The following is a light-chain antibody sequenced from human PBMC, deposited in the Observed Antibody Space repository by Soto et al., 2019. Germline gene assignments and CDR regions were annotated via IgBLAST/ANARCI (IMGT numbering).Light chain of an antibody. J-gene: IGKJ4*01. CDR1: QSVSSSY. Sequence: EIVLTQSPGTLSWSPGERATLSWRASQSVSSSYLAWYQQKPGQAPRLLIYGASSRATGIPERFSGSGSGTDLTLTISRMEPEDFAVYYCQQYGSPRFGGGTKVDIK. V-gene: IGKV3-20*01. CDR2: GAS. CDR3: QQYGSPR.